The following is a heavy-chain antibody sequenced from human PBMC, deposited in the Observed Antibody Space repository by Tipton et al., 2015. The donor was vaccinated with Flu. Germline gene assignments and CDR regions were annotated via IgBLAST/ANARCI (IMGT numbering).Heavy chain of an antibody. Sequence: LRLSCTVSGGSISSYYWSWIRQPPGKGLEWIGYIYYSGSTNYNPSLKSRVTISVETSKNQYSLKLSSVTAADTAVCYCARVLVGATTVYFDYWGQGTLVTISS. CDR3: ARVLVGATTVYFDY. CDR1: GGSISSYY. CDR2: IYYSGST. D-gene: IGHD1-26*01. J-gene: IGHJ4*02. V-gene: IGHV4-59*01.